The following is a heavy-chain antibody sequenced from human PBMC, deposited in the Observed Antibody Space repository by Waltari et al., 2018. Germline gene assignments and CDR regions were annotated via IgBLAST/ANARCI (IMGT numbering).Heavy chain of an antibody. CDR2: INPNDGGT. D-gene: IGHD5-18*01. J-gene: IGHJ4*02. CDR1: GYTFTGYY. Sequence: QVQLVQSGAEVKKPGASVKVSCKASGYTFTGYYLHWVRQAPGQGLEWMGWINPNDGGTNYAQKFQGRVTMTRDTSISTAYMELSRLGSDDTAVYYCARDRTGIQLWPGDYWGQGTLVTVSS. V-gene: IGHV1-2*02. CDR3: ARDRTGIQLWPGDY.